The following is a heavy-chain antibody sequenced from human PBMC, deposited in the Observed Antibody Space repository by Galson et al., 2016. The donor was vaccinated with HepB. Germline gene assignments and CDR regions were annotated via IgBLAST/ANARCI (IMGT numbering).Heavy chain of an antibody. CDR3: ARDACTGHCPYYFDY. J-gene: IGHJ4*02. CDR1: GFAFRTYS. D-gene: IGHD2-8*02. Sequence: SLRLSCAASGFAFRTYSMNWVRQAPGKGLEWVAVISYDGNKIYYADSVKGRFTLSRDNSKNTLYLQMNSLRAEDTGVYYCARDACTGHCPYYFDYWGQGTQVTVSS. V-gene: IGHV3-30*03. CDR2: ISYDGNKI.